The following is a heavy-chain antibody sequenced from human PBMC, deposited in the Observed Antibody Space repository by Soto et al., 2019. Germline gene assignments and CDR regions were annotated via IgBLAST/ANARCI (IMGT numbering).Heavy chain of an antibody. CDR1: GLTFSDAW. D-gene: IGHD7-27*01. J-gene: IGHJ4*02. Sequence: GGSLRLSCAASGLTFSDAWMNWLRQVPGKGLEWVARIRSQTDGGTTDYTAPVNGRFTISRDDSKNTLYLQMNNLKTEDTAIYYCATAPGYWGLAPLDYWGQGTLVTSPQ. CDR3: ATAPGYWGLAPLDY. CDR2: IRSQTDGGTT. V-gene: IGHV3-15*07.